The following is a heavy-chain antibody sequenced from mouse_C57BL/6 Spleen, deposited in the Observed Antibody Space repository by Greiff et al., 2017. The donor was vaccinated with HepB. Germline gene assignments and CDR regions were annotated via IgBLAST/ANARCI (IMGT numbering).Heavy chain of an antibody. CDR1: GFTFSDYG. Sequence: EVKLVESGGGLVKPGGSLKLSCAASGFTFSDYGMHWVRQAPEKGLEWVAYISSGSSTIYYADTVKGRVTISRDNAKNTLFVQMTSLRSEDTAMYYCARRDYYGSSPYYAMDYWGQGTSVTVAS. V-gene: IGHV5-17*01. D-gene: IGHD1-1*01. J-gene: IGHJ4*01. CDR2: ISSGSSTI. CDR3: ARRDYYGSSPYYAMDY.